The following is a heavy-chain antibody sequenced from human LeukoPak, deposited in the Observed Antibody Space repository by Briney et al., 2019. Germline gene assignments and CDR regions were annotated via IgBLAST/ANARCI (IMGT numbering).Heavy chain of an antibody. V-gene: IGHV3-48*03. CDR1: GFTFSNYE. J-gene: IGHJ3*02. Sequence: GGSLRLSCAASGFTFSNYEMNWVRQAPGKGLEWVSYISSSGSSIYYADSLKGRFTISRDNSKNTLYLQMNSLRAEDTAVYYCARVNRGDAFDIWGQGTLVTVSS. D-gene: IGHD3-16*02. CDR2: ISSSGSSI. CDR3: ARVNRGDAFDI.